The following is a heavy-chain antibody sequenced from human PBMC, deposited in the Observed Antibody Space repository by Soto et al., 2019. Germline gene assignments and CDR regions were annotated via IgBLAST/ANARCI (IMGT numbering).Heavy chain of an antibody. CDR1: GFTFSSYW. CDR3: TRNQVKADY. V-gene: IGHV3-7*01. CDR2: IKEDGSEQ. D-gene: IGHD3-10*01. Sequence: EVQLVESGGGLVQPGGSLRLSCAASGFTFSSYWMTWVRQAPGKGLEWVAKIKEDGSEQNYVDSVKGRFTISRDNAKSSLYLKMNSLRVDDTAMYYCTRNQVKADYWGQGTLVTVSS. J-gene: IGHJ4*02.